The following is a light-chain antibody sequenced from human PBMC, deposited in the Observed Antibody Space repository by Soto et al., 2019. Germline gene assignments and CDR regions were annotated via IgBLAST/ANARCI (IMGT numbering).Light chain of an antibody. J-gene: IGKJ5*01. Sequence: DIQMTQSTSTLSASVGDRVTITCRASQNINSWLTWYQQKPGKAPKLLIYKASSLESGVPSRFSGSGSGTEFTLTISSLQPDDFAAYYCQQYEIYPITFGKGTRLEIK. CDR3: QQYEIYPIT. V-gene: IGKV1-5*03. CDR1: QNINSW. CDR2: KAS.